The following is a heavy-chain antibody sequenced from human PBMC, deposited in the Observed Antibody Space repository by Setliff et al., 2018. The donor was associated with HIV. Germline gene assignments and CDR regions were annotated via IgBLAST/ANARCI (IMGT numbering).Heavy chain of an antibody. CDR1: GYTFTSYA. J-gene: IGHJ3*02. CDR2: INAGNGNT. Sequence: ASVKVSCKASGYTFTSYAMHWVRQAPGQRLEWMGWINAGNGNTKYSQKFQGRVTITRDTSASTAYMELSSLRSEDTAVYYCARDREGPSGYGGSLGDDAFDIWGQGTMVTVSS. D-gene: IGHD2-15*01. CDR3: ARDREGPSGYGGSLGDDAFDI. V-gene: IGHV1-3*01.